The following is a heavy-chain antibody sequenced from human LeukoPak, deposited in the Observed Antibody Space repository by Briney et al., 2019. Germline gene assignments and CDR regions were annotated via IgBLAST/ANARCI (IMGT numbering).Heavy chain of an antibody. CDR1: GGSVSSGSYY. V-gene: IGHV4-61*01. J-gene: IGHJ5*02. CDR3: ARGFGDWGLSWFDP. D-gene: IGHD3-10*01. Sequence: SETLSLTCTVSGGSVSSGSYYWSWIRQPPGKGLEWIGYIYYSGSAKYNPSLKSRVTISVDTSKNQLSLKLTTVTAADTAVYYCARGFGDWGLSWFDPWGQGTLDTVSS. CDR2: IYYSGSA.